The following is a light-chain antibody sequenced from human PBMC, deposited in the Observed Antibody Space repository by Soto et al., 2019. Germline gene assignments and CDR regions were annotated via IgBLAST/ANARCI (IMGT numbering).Light chain of an antibody. J-gene: IGKJ1*01. Sequence: ETMMTQSPDTLSVSLGERATLSCRASQSLRSSLAWYQQKPGQAPRLLIYGASTRATVIPARFSGSGSATEFTLTISSLQSEDFAVYYCQQYNNWPVFGQGTKVDIK. CDR2: GAS. CDR1: QSLRSS. CDR3: QQYNNWPV. V-gene: IGKV3-15*01.